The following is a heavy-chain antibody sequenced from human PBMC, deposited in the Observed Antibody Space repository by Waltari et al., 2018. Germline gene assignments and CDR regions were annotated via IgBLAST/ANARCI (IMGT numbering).Heavy chain of an antibody. CDR3: AKDEGARLAPTFGMDA. Sequence: EMQLLESGGALVQPGGSLRLSCAASGFPFSTSTMNWVRQAPGKGLEWVAVLTASGLMDYGDSVKGRFIISRDNSKNILYLEMYRLRVEDTARYYCAKDEGARLAPTFGMDAWGQGTTVIVSS. D-gene: IGHD6-6*01. J-gene: IGHJ6*02. CDR1: GFPFSTST. V-gene: IGHV3-23*01. CDR2: LTASGLM.